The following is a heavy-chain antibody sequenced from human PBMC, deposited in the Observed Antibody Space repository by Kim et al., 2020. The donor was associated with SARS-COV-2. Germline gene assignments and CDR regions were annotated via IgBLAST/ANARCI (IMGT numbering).Heavy chain of an antibody. CDR1: GGSISSYY. D-gene: IGHD3-9*01. Sequence: SETLSLTCTVSGGSISSYYWSWIRQPPGKGLEWIGDISYSGSTNYNPSLKSRVTISVDTSKNQFSLKLSSVTAADTAVYYCARVPAHRYYDILTGYHRFDYWGPGTLVTVSS. J-gene: IGHJ4*02. V-gene: IGHV4-59*01. CDR2: ISYSGST. CDR3: ARVPAHRYYDILTGYHRFDY.